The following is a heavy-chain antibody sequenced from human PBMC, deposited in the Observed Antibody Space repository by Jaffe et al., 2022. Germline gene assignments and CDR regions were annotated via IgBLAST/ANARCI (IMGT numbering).Heavy chain of an antibody. CDR1: GFTFDDYA. V-gene: IGHV3-43D*04. D-gene: IGHD5-12*01. Sequence: EVQLVESGGVVVQPGGSLRLSCAASGFTFDDYAMHWVRQAPGKGLEWVSLISWDGGSTYYADSVKGRFTISRDNSKNSLYLQMNSLRAEDTALYYCAKDIGSSGLRGMDYWGQGTLVTVSS. J-gene: IGHJ4*02. CDR3: AKDIGSSGLRGMDY. CDR2: ISWDGGST.